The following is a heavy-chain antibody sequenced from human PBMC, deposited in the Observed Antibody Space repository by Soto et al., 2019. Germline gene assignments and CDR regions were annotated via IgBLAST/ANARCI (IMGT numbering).Heavy chain of an antibody. J-gene: IGHJ4*02. CDR2: IYYSGST. CDR1: GGSISSGDYY. Sequence: TLSLTCTVSGGSISSGDYYWSWIRQPPGKGLEWIGYIYYSGSTYYNPSLKSRVTISVDTSKNQFSLKLSSVTAADTAVYYCARAVVVPAAIGPFDYWGQGTLVTVSS. V-gene: IGHV4-30-4*01. CDR3: ARAVVVPAAIGPFDY. D-gene: IGHD2-2*02.